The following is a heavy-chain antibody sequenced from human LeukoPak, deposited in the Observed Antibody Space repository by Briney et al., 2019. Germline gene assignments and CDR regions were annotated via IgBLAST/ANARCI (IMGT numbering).Heavy chain of an antibody. V-gene: IGHV3-48*03. D-gene: IGHD4-23*01. CDR1: GFTFSSYE. CDR2: ITSGSTI. J-gene: IGHJ2*01. CDR3: ARAYYGGRPFDL. Sequence: GGSLRLSCAASGFTFSSYEMNRARQAPGKGLEWVSYITSGSTIYYADSVKGRFTISRDNPKNSLYLQMDSLRAEDTAVYYCARAYYGGRPFDLWGRGTLVTVSS.